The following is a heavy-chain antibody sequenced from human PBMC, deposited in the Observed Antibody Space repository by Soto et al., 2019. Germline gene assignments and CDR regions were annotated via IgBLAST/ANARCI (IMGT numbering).Heavy chain of an antibody. V-gene: IGHV3-23*01. CDR3: AKDLIRGDGYIDFDY. J-gene: IGHJ4*02. Sequence: GGSLRLSCVASGFSFSSYAMNWVRQAPGKGLEWVTGINGGSTPYYADSVKGRFTISRDNSKNILFLQMDSLRAEDTAVYFCAKDLIRGDGYIDFDYWGQGTLVTVSS. D-gene: IGHD3-10*01. CDR1: GFSFSSYA. CDR2: INGGSTP.